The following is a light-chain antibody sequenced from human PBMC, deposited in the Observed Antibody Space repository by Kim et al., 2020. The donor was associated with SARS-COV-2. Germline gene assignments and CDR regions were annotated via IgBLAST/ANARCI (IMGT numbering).Light chain of an antibody. J-gene: IGKJ1*01. CDR2: GAS. CDR3: QHYGSSWT. V-gene: IGKV3-20*01. Sequence: LCPGERASLSCRASQGVSGSYLAWYQQKPGQAPRLLIYGASSRATGIPDRFSGSESGTDFTLTISRLEPEDFAVYYCQHYGSSWTFGQGTKVDIK. CDR1: QGVSGSY.